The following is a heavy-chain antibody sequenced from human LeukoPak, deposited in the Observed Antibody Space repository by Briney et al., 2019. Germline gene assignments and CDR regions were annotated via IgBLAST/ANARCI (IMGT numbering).Heavy chain of an antibody. CDR2: ITGSGGNT. J-gene: IGHJ6*02. Sequence: GGSLRLSCAASGFIFSSYSMSWARQAPGMGLEWVSVITGSGGNTYYADSVKGRFTISKDNSKNTVYLQMSSLRVDDTAVYYCAKAASSSWPSYYYGMDVWGQGTTVTVSS. CDR3: AKAASSSWPSYYYGMDV. V-gene: IGHV3-23*01. CDR1: GFIFSSYS. D-gene: IGHD6-13*01.